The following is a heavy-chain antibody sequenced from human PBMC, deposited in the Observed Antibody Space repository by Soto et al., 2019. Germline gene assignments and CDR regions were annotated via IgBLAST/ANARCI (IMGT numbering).Heavy chain of an antibody. V-gene: IGHV4-31*03. CDR2: IYYSGST. CDR3: ARSDYDFWSGYSPLNWFDP. Sequence: SETLSLTCTVSGGSISSGGYYWSWIRQHPRKGLEWIGYIYYSGSTYYNPSLKSRVTISVDTSKNQFSLKLSSVTAADTAVYYCARSDYDFWSGYSPLNWFDPWGQGTLVTVSS. CDR1: GGSISSGGYY. J-gene: IGHJ5*02. D-gene: IGHD3-3*01.